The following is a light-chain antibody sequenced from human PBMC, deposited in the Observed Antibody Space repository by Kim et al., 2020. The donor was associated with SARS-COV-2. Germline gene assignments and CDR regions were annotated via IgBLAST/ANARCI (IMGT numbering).Light chain of an antibody. CDR3: QSHDSSLSGSV. CDR2: ANT. CDR1: SSSIGAVYD. J-gene: IGLJ1*01. V-gene: IGLV1-40*01. Sequence: QRVTTSSTGGSSSIGAVYDVHWYQQLPGTAPKLLIYANTTRPSGVPDRFSGSKAGTSASLAITGLQAEDEADYYCQSHDSSLSGSVFGTGTKVTVL.